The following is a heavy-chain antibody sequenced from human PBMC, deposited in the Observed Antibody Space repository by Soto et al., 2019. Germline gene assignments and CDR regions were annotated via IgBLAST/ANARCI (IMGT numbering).Heavy chain of an antibody. D-gene: IGHD1-26*01. CDR2: ILYDGSKT. V-gene: IGHV3-33*01. J-gene: IGHJ6*02. CDR3: ARDGSSNNLHYGMDV. CDR1: GXIFNYYG. Sequence: GSLRLSCAASGXIFNYYGMHWVRQAPGKGVEVVAIILYDGSKTDYVDSVQGRFTVSRDNSRNTVYLQMNSRRADDTALYYCARDGSSNNLHYGMDVWGRGTMVTVSS.